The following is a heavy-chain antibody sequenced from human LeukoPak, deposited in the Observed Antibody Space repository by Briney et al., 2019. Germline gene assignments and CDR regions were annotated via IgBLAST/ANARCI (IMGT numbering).Heavy chain of an antibody. Sequence: GGSLRLSCAASGFTFSSYAMSLVRQAPGKGLEWVSLISASGGSTYYADSVKGRFTISRDNSKNTPYLQMSSLRAEDTAVYYCAKGRNDYKYYFDYWGQGTLVTVSS. J-gene: IGHJ4*02. CDR3: AKGRNDYKYYFDY. CDR1: GFTFSSYA. CDR2: ISASGGST. D-gene: IGHD5-24*01. V-gene: IGHV3-23*01.